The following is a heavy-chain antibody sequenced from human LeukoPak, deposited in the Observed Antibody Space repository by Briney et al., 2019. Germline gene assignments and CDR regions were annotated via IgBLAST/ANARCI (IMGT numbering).Heavy chain of an antibody. CDR3: AKDLLGVAAGNY. CDR2: ISGSGGDT. Sequence: GGSLRLSCAASGFTFDDHGMSWVRQAPGKGLEWVSGISGSGGDTYYADSVKGRFTISRDNSKSTLYLQMNSLRAEDTAVYSCAKDLLGVAAGNYWGQGTLVTVSS. D-gene: IGHD6-13*01. CDR1: GFTFDDHG. V-gene: IGHV3-23*01. J-gene: IGHJ4*02.